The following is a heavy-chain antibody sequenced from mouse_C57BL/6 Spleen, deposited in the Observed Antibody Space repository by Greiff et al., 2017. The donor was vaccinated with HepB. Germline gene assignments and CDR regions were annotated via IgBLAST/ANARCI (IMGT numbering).Heavy chain of an antibody. CDR3: ATPYYGSSYYYAMDY. CDR1: GYTFTSYW. J-gene: IGHJ4*01. D-gene: IGHD1-1*01. V-gene: IGHV1-7*01. CDR2: INPSSGYT. Sequence: VQGVESGAELAKPGASVKLSCKASGYTFTSYWMHWVKQRPGQGLEWIGYINPSSGYTKYNQKFKDKATLTADKSSSTAYMQLSSLTYEDSAVYYCATPYYGSSYYYAMDYWGQGTSVTVSS.